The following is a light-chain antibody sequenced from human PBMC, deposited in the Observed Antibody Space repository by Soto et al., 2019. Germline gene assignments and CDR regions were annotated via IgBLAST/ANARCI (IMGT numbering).Light chain of an antibody. CDR3: QQFLT. V-gene: IGKV3-20*01. J-gene: IGKJ4*01. CDR1: QSVSSSY. CDR2: GAS. Sequence: EVVLTMSPGSLSLSQGERATLSCRASQSVSSSYLAWYQQKPGQAPRLLIYGASSRATGIPDRFSGSGSGTDFTLTISRLEPEDFAVYYCQQFLTFGGGTKVDI.